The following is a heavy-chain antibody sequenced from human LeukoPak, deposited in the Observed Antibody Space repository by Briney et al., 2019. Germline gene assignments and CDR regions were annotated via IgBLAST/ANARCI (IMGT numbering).Heavy chain of an antibody. CDR1: GGSISSYY. D-gene: IGHD4-23*01. CDR3: ARGARWNDY. V-gene: IGHV4-59*01. J-gene: IGHJ4*02. Sequence: SETLSLTCSVSGGSISSYYWSWIRQPPGKGLEWIGYIYYTGSINYNPSLKSRVTISVDTSKNQFSLKLSSVTAADTAVCYCARGARWNDYWGQGTLVTVSS. CDR2: IYYTGSI.